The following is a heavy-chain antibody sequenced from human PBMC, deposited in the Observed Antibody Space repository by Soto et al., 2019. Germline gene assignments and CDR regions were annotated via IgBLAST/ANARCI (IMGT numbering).Heavy chain of an antibody. V-gene: IGHV4-39*01. CDR1: GGSISGSSYY. J-gene: IGHJ6*02. CDR2: IYYSGST. Sequence: SETLSLTCTVSGGSISGSSYYWCWILHPPGKGLEWIGSIYYSGSTYYNPSLKSRVTISVDTSKNQFSLKLSSVTAADTAVYYCACIFSGGYGYGFYYYGMDVWGQGTTVTVSS. CDR3: ACIFSGGYGYGFYYYGMDV. D-gene: IGHD5-18*01.